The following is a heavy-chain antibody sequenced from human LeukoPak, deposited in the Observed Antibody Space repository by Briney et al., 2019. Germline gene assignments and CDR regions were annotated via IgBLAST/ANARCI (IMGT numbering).Heavy chain of an antibody. CDR1: GGSFSGYY. V-gene: IGHV4-34*01. CDR2: INHSGST. Sequence: PSETLSLTCAVYGGSFSGYYWSWIRQPPGKGLEWIGEINHSGSTNYNPSLKSRVTMSVDTSKNQFSLKLSSVTAADTAVYYCASEAYCGGDCYLYYFDYWGQGTLVTVSS. CDR3: ASEAYCGGDCYLYYFDY. D-gene: IGHD2-21*02. J-gene: IGHJ4*02.